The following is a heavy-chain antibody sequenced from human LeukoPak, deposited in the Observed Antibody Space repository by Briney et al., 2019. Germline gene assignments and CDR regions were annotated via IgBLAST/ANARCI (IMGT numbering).Heavy chain of an antibody. CDR1: GYTFTGYY. CDR2: INPNSGGT. D-gene: IGHD2-15*01. V-gene: IGHV1-2*02. CDR3: AREKDIVVVVAATVPQYNWFDP. Sequence: ASVTVSCKASGYTFTGYYMHWVRQAPGQGLEWMGWINPNSGGTNYAQKFQGRVTMTRDTSISTAYMELSRLRSGDTAVYYCAREKDIVVVVAATVPQYNWFDPWGQGTLVTVSS. J-gene: IGHJ5*02.